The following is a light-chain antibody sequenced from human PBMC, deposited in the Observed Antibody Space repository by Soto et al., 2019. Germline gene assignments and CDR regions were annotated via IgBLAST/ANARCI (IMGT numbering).Light chain of an antibody. CDR3: QQRSNWPLT. V-gene: IGKV3-11*01. J-gene: IGKJ4*01. CDR2: DAS. Sequence: EIVLTQSPATLSLSPGERATLSCRASQSISRYLTWYQQKPGQAPRLFIYDASNRATGVPARFSGSGSGTDFTLTISSLEPEDFALYYCQQRSNWPLTFGGGTKVEIK. CDR1: QSISRY.